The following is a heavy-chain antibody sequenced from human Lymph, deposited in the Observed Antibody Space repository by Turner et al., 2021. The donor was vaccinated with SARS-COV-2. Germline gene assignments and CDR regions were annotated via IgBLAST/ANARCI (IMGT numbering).Heavy chain of an antibody. Sequence: VQLVEPGGGGVKPGRSRRFTCAATGFTFSSNAKYRVRQAPGKGLEWVAVISYDGSNTYYADSVKGRFTLSRDKSKNTLYLQMNSLRAEDSAVYYCARGDYYGSGSFPGKTFDYWGQGTLVTVSS. CDR2: ISYDGSNT. V-gene: IGHV3-30-3*01. D-gene: IGHD3-10*01. CDR3: ARGDYYGSGSFPGKTFDY. CDR1: GFTFSSNA. J-gene: IGHJ4*02.